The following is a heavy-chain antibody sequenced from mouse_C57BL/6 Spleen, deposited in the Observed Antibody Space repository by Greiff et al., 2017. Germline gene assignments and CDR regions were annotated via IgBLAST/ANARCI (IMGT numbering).Heavy chain of an antibody. Sequence: QVQLQQSGPELVKPGASVKISCKASGYSFTSYYIHWVKQRPGQGLEWIGWIYPGSGNTKYNEKFKGKATLTADTSSSTAYMPLSSLTSADAAVYCCAMAYYPSYAMDYWGQGTSVTVSS. CDR1: GYSFTSYY. D-gene: IGHD2-10*01. J-gene: IGHJ4*01. CDR2: IYPGSGNT. CDR3: AMAYYPSYAMDY. V-gene: IGHV1-66*01.